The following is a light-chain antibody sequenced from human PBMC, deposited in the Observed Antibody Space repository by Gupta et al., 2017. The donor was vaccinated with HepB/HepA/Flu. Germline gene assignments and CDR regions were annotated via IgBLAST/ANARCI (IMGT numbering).Light chain of an antibody. CDR1: SSNIGNNS. V-gene: IGLV1-51*01. J-gene: IGLJ3*02. Sequence: QSVLTQPPSVSAAPGQKCTISCPGSSSNIGNNSVSWYQQVPGTAPKLLIYEKNKRPSGIPDRFSGSKSGTSATLGITGLQTGDEADYYCGTWDSSLSAWVFGGGTKLTVL. CDR3: GTWDSSLSAWV. CDR2: EKN.